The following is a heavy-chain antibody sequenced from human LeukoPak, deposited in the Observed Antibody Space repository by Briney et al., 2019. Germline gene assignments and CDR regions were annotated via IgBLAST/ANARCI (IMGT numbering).Heavy chain of an antibody. CDR3: ARSISYGSAFDV. V-gene: IGHV4-59*12. Sequence: PSETLSLTCAVSGGSISSYYWSWIRQPPGKGLEWIGYIYYSRSANYNPSLKSRVTISVDTSKNQFSLKLSSVTAADTAVYYCARSISYGSAFDVWGQGTMVTVSS. J-gene: IGHJ3*01. D-gene: IGHD5-18*01. CDR1: GGSISSYY. CDR2: IYYSRSA.